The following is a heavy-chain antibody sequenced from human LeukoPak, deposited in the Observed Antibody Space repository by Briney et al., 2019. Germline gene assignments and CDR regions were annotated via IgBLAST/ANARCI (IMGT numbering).Heavy chain of an antibody. D-gene: IGHD4-17*01. V-gene: IGHV4-61*02. Sequence: SQTLSLTCTVSGGSISSGSYYWSWIRQPAGKGLEWIGRIYTSESTNYNPSLKSRVTISVDTSKNQFSLKLSSVTAADTAVYYCATRLQLRGVTRYDAFDIWGQGTMVTVSS. CDR1: GGSISSGSYY. CDR3: ATRLQLRGVTRYDAFDI. J-gene: IGHJ3*02. CDR2: IYTSEST.